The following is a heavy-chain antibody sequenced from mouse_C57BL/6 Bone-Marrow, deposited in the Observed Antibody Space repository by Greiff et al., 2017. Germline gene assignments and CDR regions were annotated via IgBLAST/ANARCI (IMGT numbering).Heavy chain of an antibody. J-gene: IGHJ1*03. CDR1: GYTFTSYD. Sequence: QVQLKQSGPELVKPGASVKLSCKASGYTFTSYDINWVKQRPGQGLEWIGWIYPRDGSTKYYEKFKGKATLTVDTSSSTAYMELHSLTSEDSAVYFCARLEFDGSSGDWYFDVGGTGTTVTVSS. CDR3: ARLEFDGSSGDWYFDV. CDR2: IYPRDGST. V-gene: IGHV1-85*01. D-gene: IGHD1-1*01.